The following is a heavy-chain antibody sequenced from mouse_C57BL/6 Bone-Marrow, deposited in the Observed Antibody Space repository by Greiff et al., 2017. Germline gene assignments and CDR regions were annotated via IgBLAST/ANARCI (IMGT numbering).Heavy chain of an antibody. CDR2: IDPSDSYT. D-gene: IGHD3-3*01. CDR3: ARRAGTSQSAWFAY. CDR1: GYTFTSYW. Sequence: QVQLQQPGAELVMPGASVKLSCKASGYTFTSYWMHWVKQRPGQGLEWIGEIDPSDSYTNYNQKSKGKSTLTVDKSSSTAYMQLSSLTSEDSAVYYCARRAGTSQSAWFAYWGQGTLVTVSA. V-gene: IGHV1-69*01. J-gene: IGHJ3*01.